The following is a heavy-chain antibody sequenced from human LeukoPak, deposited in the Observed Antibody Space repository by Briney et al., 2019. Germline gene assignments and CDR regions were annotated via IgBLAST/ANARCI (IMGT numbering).Heavy chain of an antibody. D-gene: IGHD3-22*01. CDR2: INHSGST. CDR3: ARDMGHYYDSSGYISSCAFDI. CDR1: GGSFSGYY. V-gene: IGHV4-34*01. J-gene: IGHJ3*02. Sequence: SETLSLTCAVYGGSFSGYYWSWIRQPPGKGLEWIGEINHSGSTNYNPSLKSRVTISVDTSKNQFSLKLSSVTAADTAVYYCARDMGHYYDSSGYISSCAFDIWGQGTMVTVSS.